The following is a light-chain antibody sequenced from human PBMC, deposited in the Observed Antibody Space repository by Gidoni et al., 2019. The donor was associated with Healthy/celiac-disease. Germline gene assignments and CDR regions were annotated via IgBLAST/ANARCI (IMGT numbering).Light chain of an antibody. V-gene: IGKV3-11*01. CDR3: QQRSNWPPFT. CDR1: QSVSSY. CDR2: DAS. J-gene: IGKJ4*02. Sequence: EIVLTQSPATLSLSPGERATLSCRASQSVSSYLAWYHQKPGQAPRLLIYDASNRATGIPARFSGSGSGTDFTLTISSLEPEDFAVYYCQQRSNWPPFTFGEGTKVEIK.